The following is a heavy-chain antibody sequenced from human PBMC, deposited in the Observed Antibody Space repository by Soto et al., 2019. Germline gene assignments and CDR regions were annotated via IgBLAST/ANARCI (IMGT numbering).Heavy chain of an antibody. D-gene: IGHD6-19*01. CDR3: ARAVAVPADFDY. CDR1: GYTFTSYG. J-gene: IGHJ4*02. V-gene: IGHV1-3*01. CDR2: INAGNGNT. Sequence: GASVKVSCKASGYTFTSYGISWVRQAPGQGLEWMGWINAGNGNTKYSQKFQGRVTITRDTSASTAYMELSSLRSEDTAVYYCARAVAVPADFDYWGQGTLVTVS.